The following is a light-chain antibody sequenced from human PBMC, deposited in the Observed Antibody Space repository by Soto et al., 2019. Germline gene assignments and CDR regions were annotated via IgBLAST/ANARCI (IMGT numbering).Light chain of an antibody. J-gene: IGKJ1*01. V-gene: IGKV3-15*01. CDR2: GAS. CDR3: KKYNNWPWT. Sequence: EIVMTQSPATLSVSPGGRATLSCRASQSISDTLAWYQQKPGQAHRILIYGASKRATGFPARFSGSGSGTDFTLNIRSLQSEDFAVYYCKKYNNWPWTFGQGSTGDI. CDR1: QSISDT.